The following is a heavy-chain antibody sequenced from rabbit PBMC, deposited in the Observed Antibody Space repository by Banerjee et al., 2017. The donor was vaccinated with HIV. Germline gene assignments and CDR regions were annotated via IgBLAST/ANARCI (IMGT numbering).Heavy chain of an antibody. CDR3: ARNDYSSAWGADL. Sequence: QEQLEESGGDLVKPEGSLTLTCTASGFSFSSGYYMCWVRQAPGKGLEWIALIETNSRHTWYASWAKGRFTISKTSSTTVTLQMTSLTAADTATYFCARNDYSSAWGADLWGPGTLVTVS. D-gene: IGHD4-1*01. V-gene: IGHV1S45*01. CDR1: GFSFSSGYY. CDR2: IETNSRHT. J-gene: IGHJ6*01.